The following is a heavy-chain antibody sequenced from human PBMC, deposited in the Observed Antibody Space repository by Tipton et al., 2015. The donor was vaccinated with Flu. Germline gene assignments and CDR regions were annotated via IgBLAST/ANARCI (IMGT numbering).Heavy chain of an antibody. CDR2: ISHSGST. J-gene: IGHJ4*02. Sequence: TLSLTCAVSGYSINSGYYWGWIRQPPGKGLEWIGSISHSGSTYYNPSLKSRVTISLDTSKNQFSLKLSSVTAADTAVYYCARRTYYYGSGEQDYWGQGTLVTVSS. V-gene: IGHV4-38-2*01. D-gene: IGHD3-10*01. CDR1: GYSINSGYY. CDR3: ARRTYYYGSGEQDY.